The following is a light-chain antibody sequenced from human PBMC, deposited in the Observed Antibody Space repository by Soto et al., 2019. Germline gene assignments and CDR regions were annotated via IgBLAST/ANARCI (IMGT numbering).Light chain of an antibody. CDR1: SSDVGSYNL. CDR3: CSYAGSSFVV. Sequence: QSVLTQPASVSRSPGQSITISCTGTSSDVGSYNLVSWYQQHPGKAPKLMIYEGSKRPSGVSNRFSGSKSGNTASLTISGLQAEDEADYYCCSYAGSSFVVFGGGTKLTVL. J-gene: IGLJ2*01. V-gene: IGLV2-23*01. CDR2: EGS.